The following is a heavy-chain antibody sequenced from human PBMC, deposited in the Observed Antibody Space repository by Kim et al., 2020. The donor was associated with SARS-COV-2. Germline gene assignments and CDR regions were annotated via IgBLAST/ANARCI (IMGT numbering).Heavy chain of an antibody. CDR3: ASSPAYYDSSGYLT. Sequence: ASVKVSCKVSGYTLTELSMHWVRQPPGKGLEWMGGFDPEDGETIYAQKLQGRVTRTEDTSTDTAYMELSSLRSEDTAVYYCASSPAYYDSSGYLTWGQGDLVTVSS. J-gene: IGHJ5*02. CDR2: FDPEDGET. V-gene: IGHV1-24*01. CDR1: GYTLTELS. D-gene: IGHD3-22*01.